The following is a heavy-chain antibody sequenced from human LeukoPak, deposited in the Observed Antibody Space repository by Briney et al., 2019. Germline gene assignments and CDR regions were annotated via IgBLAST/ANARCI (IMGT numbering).Heavy chain of an antibody. Sequence: PSETLSLTCTVSGGSISSSSYYWGWIRQPPGKGQEWIGSIYYSGSTYYNPSLKSRVTISVDTSKNQFSLKLSSVTAADTAVYYCARGQRLVIAPFDYWGQGTLVTVSS. CDR2: IYYSGST. D-gene: IGHD3-9*01. V-gene: IGHV4-39*01. J-gene: IGHJ4*02. CDR1: GGSISSSSYY. CDR3: ARGQRLVIAPFDY.